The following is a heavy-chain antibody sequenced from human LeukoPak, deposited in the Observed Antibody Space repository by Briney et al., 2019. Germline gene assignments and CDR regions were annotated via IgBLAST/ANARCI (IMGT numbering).Heavy chain of an antibody. D-gene: IGHD2-2*02. CDR3: ARARVQKTGSCNSTSCYMYYTDY. J-gene: IGHJ4*02. Sequence: ASVKVSCTTSGYTFTDFYMHWVRQAPGQGLEWMGWINPNSGGANYAQKYQGRVTMTRDTSISAVYLELSSLRSDDTAVFYCARARVQKTGSCNSTSCYMYYTDYWGQGTQVTVSS. CDR1: GYTFTDFY. CDR2: INPNSGGA. V-gene: IGHV1-2*02.